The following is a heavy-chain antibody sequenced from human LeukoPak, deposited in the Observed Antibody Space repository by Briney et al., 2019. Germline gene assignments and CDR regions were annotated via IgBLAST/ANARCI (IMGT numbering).Heavy chain of an antibody. CDR3: ARDNGVVHGVYYMDV. CDR2: IKQDGSEK. J-gene: IGHJ6*03. D-gene: IGHD3-3*01. V-gene: IGHV3-7*01. CDR1: GFPFRNYW. Sequence: GVSLRLSCAASGFPFRNYWMTWVRQAPGKGLEWVADIKQDGSEKLYVNSVRGRFTISRDNAKMSLFLQMNSLRAEDTAVYYCARDNGVVHGVYYMDVWGKGTTVTVS.